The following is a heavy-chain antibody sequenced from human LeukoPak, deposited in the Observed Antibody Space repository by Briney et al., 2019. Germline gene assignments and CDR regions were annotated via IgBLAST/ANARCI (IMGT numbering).Heavy chain of an antibody. D-gene: IGHD3-22*01. V-gene: IGHV4-39*07. J-gene: IGHJ4*02. CDR3: AREIIDYYDSSGYYNY. Sequence: PSETLSLTCTVSGGSISSSSYYWGWIRQPPGKGLEWIGSIYYSGSTYYTPSLKSRVTISVDTSKNQFSLKLSSVTAADTAVYYCAREIIDYYDSSGYYNYWGQGTLVTVSS. CDR2: IYYSGST. CDR1: GGSISSSSYY.